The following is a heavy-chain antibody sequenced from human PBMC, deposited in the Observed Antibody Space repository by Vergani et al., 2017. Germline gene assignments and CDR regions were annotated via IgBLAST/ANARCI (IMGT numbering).Heavy chain of an antibody. Sequence: QVQLEESGPGLVKPSETLSLTCTVSGGSFNTYYWSWIRQSPGKGLEWIGYIYSTGSTNYNPSLNSRVTMSVDTSKNQFSLKLRSVTAADTAVYFCARVMXRDEASTGYRLEGMDIWGQGTTVTISS. D-gene: IGHD3-9*01. CDR3: ARVMXRDEASTGYRLEGMDI. J-gene: IGHJ6*02. V-gene: IGHV4-59*13. CDR2: IYSTGST. CDR1: GGSFNTYY.